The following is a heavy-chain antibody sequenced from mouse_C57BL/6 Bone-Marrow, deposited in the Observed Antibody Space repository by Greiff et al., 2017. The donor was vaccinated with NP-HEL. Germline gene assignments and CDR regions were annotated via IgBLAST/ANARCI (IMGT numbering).Heavy chain of an antibody. D-gene: IGHD1-1*01. J-gene: IGHJ2*01. CDR3: ARDYGSSYGN. V-gene: IGHV14-2*01. Sequence: VPLQPSGAELVKPGASVKLSCTASGFHIKDYYMHWVKPRTEQGLEWIGRLDPEDGETKYAPKFQGKATITADTASNTAYLQLSSLTSEDTAVYYCARDYGSSYGNWGQGTTLTVSS. CDR1: GFHIKDYY. CDR2: LDPEDGET.